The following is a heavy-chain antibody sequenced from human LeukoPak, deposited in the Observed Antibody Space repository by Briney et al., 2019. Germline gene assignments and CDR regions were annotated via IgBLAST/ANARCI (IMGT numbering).Heavy chain of an antibody. V-gene: IGHV3-15*01. J-gene: IGHJ3*02. Sequence: GGSLRLSCAASGFTFSNAWMSWVRQAPGKGLEWVGRIKSKTDGGTTDYAATVKGRFTISRDDSKNTLYLQMNSLKTEDTAVYYCTTANNYDYVWGSYRLFDIWGQGTMVTVSS. D-gene: IGHD3-16*02. CDR3: TTANNYDYVWGSYRLFDI. CDR1: GFTFSNAW. CDR2: IKSKTDGGTT.